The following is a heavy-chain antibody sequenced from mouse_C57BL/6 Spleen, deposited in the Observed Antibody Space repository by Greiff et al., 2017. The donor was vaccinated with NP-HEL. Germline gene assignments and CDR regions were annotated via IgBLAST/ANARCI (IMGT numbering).Heavy chain of an antibody. CDR2: IFPGSGST. CDR3: ARDDYDRARYFDV. Sequence: QVQLKESGPELVKPGASVKISCKASGYTFTDYYINWVKQRPGQGLEWIGWIFPGSGSTYYNEKFKGKATLTVDKSSSTAYMLLSSLTSEDSAVYFCARDDYDRARYFDVWGTGTTVTVSS. CDR1: GYTFTDYY. D-gene: IGHD2-4*01. J-gene: IGHJ1*03. V-gene: IGHV1-75*01.